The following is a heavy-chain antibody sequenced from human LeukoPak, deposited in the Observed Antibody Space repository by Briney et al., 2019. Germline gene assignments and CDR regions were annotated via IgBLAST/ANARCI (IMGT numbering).Heavy chain of an antibody. J-gene: IGHJ4*02. CDR1: GFTFSSYW. CDR2: ITYDGSTT. D-gene: IGHD3-16*01. V-gene: IGHV3-74*01. Sequence: GGSLRLSCAASGFTFSSYWMHWVRQAPGKGLVWVTGITYDGSTTTYADSVKGRLTISRDNAKNTLYLQMNSLGVEDTAVYYCARDVYDGFDYWGQGTLVTVSS. CDR3: ARDVYDGFDY.